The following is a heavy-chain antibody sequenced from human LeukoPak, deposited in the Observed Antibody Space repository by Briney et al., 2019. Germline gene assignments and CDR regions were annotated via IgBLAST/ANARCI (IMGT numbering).Heavy chain of an antibody. J-gene: IGHJ4*02. V-gene: IGHV4-39*02. CDR2: LSDRGSP. D-gene: IGHD6-19*01. CDR3: ARDANYRDRSGYPSPFDF. CDR1: GDTISSSRFF. Sequence: SETLSLTCTVSGDTISSSRFFWALIRQPPGKGLEWIARLSDRGSPKYIPSFRSRGSIFTDPAKNQLSLNLKSVPAAGTAVYYCARDANYRDRSGYPSPFDFWGQGILVTVSS.